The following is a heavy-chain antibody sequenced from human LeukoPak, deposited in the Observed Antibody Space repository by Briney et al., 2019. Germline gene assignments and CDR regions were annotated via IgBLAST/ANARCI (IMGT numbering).Heavy chain of an antibody. V-gene: IGHV1-2*02. Sequence: ASVKVSCKASGYTFTSYYMHWVRQAPGQGLEWMGWINPNSGGTNYAQKFQGRVTMTRDTSISTAYMELSRLRSDDTAVYYCARADSSGWYSAGDWFDPWGQGTLVTVSS. CDR3: ARADSSGWYSAGDWFDP. D-gene: IGHD6-19*01. CDR2: INPNSGGT. CDR1: GYTFTSYY. J-gene: IGHJ5*02.